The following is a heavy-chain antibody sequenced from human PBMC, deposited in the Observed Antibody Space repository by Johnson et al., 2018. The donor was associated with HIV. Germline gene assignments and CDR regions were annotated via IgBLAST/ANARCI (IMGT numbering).Heavy chain of an antibody. Sequence: VQLVESGGGLVQPGGSLRLSCAASGFTFSNAWMSWVRQAPGKGLEWVGRIKSKTDGGKTDYAAPVKGSLTISRDDSKNTLYLQMNSLKTEDTAVYYCTTDADSSSWNDAFDIWGQGTMVTVSS. J-gene: IGHJ3*02. CDR3: TTDADSSSWNDAFDI. V-gene: IGHV3-15*01. D-gene: IGHD6-13*01. CDR2: IKSKTDGGKT. CDR1: GFTFSNAW.